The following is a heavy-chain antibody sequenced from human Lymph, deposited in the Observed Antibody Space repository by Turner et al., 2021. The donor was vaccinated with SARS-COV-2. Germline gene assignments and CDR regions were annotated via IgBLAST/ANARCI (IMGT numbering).Heavy chain of an antibody. CDR2: IWFDGSNK. CDR1: GFTFSSSG. CDR3: ARDRAGSSGWYDSYFDY. Sequence: QVQLVESGGGVVQPGRSLRLSCAASGFTFSSSGMHWVRQAPGKGLEWGAFIWFDGSNKYYADSVKGRFTISRDNSKNTLYLQMNSLRAEDTAVYYCARDRAGSSGWYDSYFDYWGQGTLVTVSS. D-gene: IGHD6-19*01. V-gene: IGHV3-33*01. J-gene: IGHJ4*02.